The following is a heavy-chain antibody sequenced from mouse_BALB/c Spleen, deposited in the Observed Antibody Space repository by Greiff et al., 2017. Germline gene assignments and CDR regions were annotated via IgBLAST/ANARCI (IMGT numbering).Heavy chain of an antibody. CDR2: IWGDGST. CDR1: GFSLTGYG. D-gene: IGHD2-1*01. J-gene: IGHJ3*01. V-gene: IGHV2-6-7*01. Sequence: QVQLQQSGPGLVAPSQSLSITCTVSGFSLTGYGVNWVRQPPGKGLEWLGMIWGDGSTDYNSALKSRLSISKDNSKSQVFLKMNSLQTDDTARYYGARERDGNLFAYWGQGTLVTVAA. CDR3: ARERDGNLFAY.